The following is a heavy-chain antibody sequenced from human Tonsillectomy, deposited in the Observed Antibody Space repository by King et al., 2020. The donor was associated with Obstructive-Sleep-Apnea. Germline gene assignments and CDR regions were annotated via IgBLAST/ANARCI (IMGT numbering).Heavy chain of an antibody. Sequence: VQLQESGPGLVKPPETLSLTCTVSGGSISSYYWNWIWQLPGEGLEWIWFIDSNGSTNHNPSLKSRVNISIDTSKNQFSLRLSSVTAADTAVYYCARDQGYFGSGSYRDNWFDPWGQGTLVTVSS. D-gene: IGHD3-10*01. CDR2: IDSNGST. J-gene: IGHJ5*02. V-gene: IGHV4-59*01. CDR3: ARDQGYFGSGSYRDNWFDP. CDR1: GGSISSYY.